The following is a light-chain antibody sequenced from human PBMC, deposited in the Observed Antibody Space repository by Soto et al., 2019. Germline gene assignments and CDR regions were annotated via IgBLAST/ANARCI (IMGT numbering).Light chain of an antibody. Sequence: QSALTQPPSASGTPGQRVTISCSGGSSNIGSHYVCWYHQLPGTAPKLLTYSNDQRPSGVPDRFSGSKSGTPASLAISGLRSEDEADYYCAAWDDSLSGYVFGTGTKVTVL. J-gene: IGLJ1*01. CDR2: SND. CDR3: AAWDDSLSGYV. V-gene: IGLV1-47*02. CDR1: SSNIGSHY.